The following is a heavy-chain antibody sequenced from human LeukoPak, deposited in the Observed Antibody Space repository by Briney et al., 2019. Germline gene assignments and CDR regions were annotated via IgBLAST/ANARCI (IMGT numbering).Heavy chain of an antibody. CDR1: GGSIGTYY. V-gene: IGHV4-59*08. D-gene: IGHD3-16*02. CDR3: ARHIGGGIEDMDV. Sequence: PSETLSLTCIVSGGSIGTYYWSWIRQSPGKGLEWIGYIYVTGSTRYNPYLQSRVTTSVDTSRNQFFLKMSSVTAADTAVYYCARHIGGGIEDMDVWGTGTKVTVSS. J-gene: IGHJ6*03. CDR2: IYVTGST.